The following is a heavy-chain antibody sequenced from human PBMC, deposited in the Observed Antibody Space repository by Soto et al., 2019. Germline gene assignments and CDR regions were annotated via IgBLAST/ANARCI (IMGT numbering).Heavy chain of an antibody. CDR1: GFTFSSYG. J-gene: IGHJ4*02. V-gene: IGHV3-23*01. CDR3: AKDRVRSDY. CDR2: ISNSGSIT. D-gene: IGHD3-3*01. Sequence: EVQLLESGGGLVQPGGSLRLSCAASGFTFSSYGMSWVRQAPGKGLEWVSGISNSGSITYYADYVKGRFTISRDNSKNTLYLQMNSLRAEDTAVYYCAKDRVRSDYWGQGTLVTVSS.